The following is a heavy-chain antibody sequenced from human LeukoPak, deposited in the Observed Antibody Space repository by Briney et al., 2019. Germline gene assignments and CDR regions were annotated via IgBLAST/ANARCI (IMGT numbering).Heavy chain of an antibody. J-gene: IGHJ4*02. CDR3: ARGGYYDSSGYYPFDY. Sequence: GGSLRLSCAASGFTFNNYGMHWVRQAPGKGLEWVAVISYDGPNKYYADSVKGRFTISRDNSKNTQYLQMNSLRAEDTAVYYCARGGYYDSSGYYPFDYWGQGTLVTVSS. D-gene: IGHD3-22*01. CDR2: ISYDGPNK. CDR1: GFTFNNYG. V-gene: IGHV3-30*03.